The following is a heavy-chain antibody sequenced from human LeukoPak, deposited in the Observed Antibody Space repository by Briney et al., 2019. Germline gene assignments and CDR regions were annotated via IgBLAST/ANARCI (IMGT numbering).Heavy chain of an antibody. J-gene: IGHJ4*02. CDR3: ARLNMVRGAGVDY. CDR1: GYSFTSYW. D-gene: IGHD3-10*01. V-gene: IGHV5-51*01. Sequence: RGESLKISCKGSGYSFTSYWIGWVRPMPGKGLEWMGIIYPGDSDTRYSPSFQGQVTISADKSISTAYLQWSSLKASGTAMYYCARLNMVRGAGVDYWGQGTLVTVSS. CDR2: IYPGDSDT.